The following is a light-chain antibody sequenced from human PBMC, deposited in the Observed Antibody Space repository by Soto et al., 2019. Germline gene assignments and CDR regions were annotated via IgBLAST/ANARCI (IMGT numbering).Light chain of an antibody. CDR2: DAS. V-gene: IGKV1-5*01. J-gene: IGKJ2*01. Sequence: DIQMTQSPSTLSASVGDGVTITCRASQNISVWLAWYQQRPGKAPKFLIYDASNLETGVSSRFSGSGSGTEFTLTIRSLKTDDFATYYCQQYDSSSPTFGQGTKLEIK. CDR1: QNISVW. CDR3: QQYDSSSPT.